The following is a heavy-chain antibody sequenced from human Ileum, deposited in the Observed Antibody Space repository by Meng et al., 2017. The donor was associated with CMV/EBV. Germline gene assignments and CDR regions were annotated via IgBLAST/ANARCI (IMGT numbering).Heavy chain of an antibody. V-gene: IGHV3-23*01. D-gene: IGHD1-26*01. CDR3: AKVVGAVTGDY. J-gene: IGHJ4*02. Sequence: LSCAASGVTFSTYAMHWVRQAPGKGLEWVSTISGSGTNTYYADSVKGRFTVSRDNSRNTLYLQMDSLRADDTAVYYCAKVVGAVTGDYWGQGTLVTVSS. CDR1: GVTFSTYA. CDR2: ISGSGTNT.